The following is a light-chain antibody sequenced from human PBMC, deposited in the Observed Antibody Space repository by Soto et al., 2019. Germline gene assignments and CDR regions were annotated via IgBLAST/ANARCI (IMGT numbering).Light chain of an antibody. CDR1: QTVRNNY. CDR3: QQFSSYPLT. J-gene: IGKJ4*01. CDR2: DAS. Sequence: EFVLTQSPGTLSLSPGERATLSCRASQTVRNNYLAWYQQKPGQAPRLLIYDASSRATGIPDRFSGGGSGTDFTLTISRLEPEGFAVYYCQQFSSYPLTFGRGTKVDIK. V-gene: IGKV3-20*01.